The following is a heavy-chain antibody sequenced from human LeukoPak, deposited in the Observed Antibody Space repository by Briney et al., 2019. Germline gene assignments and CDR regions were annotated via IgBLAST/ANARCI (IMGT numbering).Heavy chain of an antibody. V-gene: IGHV3-11*04. J-gene: IGHJ4*02. Sequence: PGGSLRLSCAASGFTLSDYSMTWVRQAPGQGLEWISFLTSGGVSAFYADSVRGRFTISRDDARNSLPLYMNTLRADDTAVYYCASSLNTVMVSPYYLEYWGPGTLATVSS. CDR3: ASSLNTVMVSPYYLEY. CDR1: GFTLSDYS. D-gene: IGHD5-18*01. CDR2: LTSGGVSA.